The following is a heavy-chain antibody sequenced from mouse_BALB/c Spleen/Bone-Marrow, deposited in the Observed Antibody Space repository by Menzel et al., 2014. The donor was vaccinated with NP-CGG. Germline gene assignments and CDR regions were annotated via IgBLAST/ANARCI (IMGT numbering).Heavy chain of an antibody. D-gene: IGHD1-1*01. Sequence: EVMLVESGAELVKPGASVKLSCTASGFNIXDTYMHWVKQRPEQGLEWIGRIDPANGNTKYDPKFQGKATITADTSSNTAYLQLSSLTSEDTAVYYCASYYYGSSLFAYWGQGTLVTVSA. V-gene: IGHV14-3*02. CDR2: IDPANGNT. CDR3: ASYYYGSSLFAY. CDR1: GFNIXDTY. J-gene: IGHJ3*01.